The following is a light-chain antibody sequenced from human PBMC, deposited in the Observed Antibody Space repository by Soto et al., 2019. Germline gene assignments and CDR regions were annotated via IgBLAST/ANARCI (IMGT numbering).Light chain of an antibody. CDR1: SSDVGNYNF. V-gene: IGLV2-8*01. CDR3: TSYAGSSIPVV. Sequence: QSALTQPPSASGSPGQSVTISCTGASSDVGNYNFVSWYQQHPGKAPNLMIYDVTERPSGVPDRFSGSKSGNTASLTVSGLQAEDEADYYCTSYAGSSIPVVFGGGTKLTVL. J-gene: IGLJ2*01. CDR2: DVT.